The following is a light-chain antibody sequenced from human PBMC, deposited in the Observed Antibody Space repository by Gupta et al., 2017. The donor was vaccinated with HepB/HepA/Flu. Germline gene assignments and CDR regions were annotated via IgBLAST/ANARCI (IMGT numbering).Light chain of an antibody. CDR1: SNDVGAYNF. CDR3: CSYVGSSTVV. V-gene: IGLV2-23*02. J-gene: IGLJ2*01. CDR2: EVT. Sequence: QSALTQPASVPGSPGQAITISCTGTSNDVGAYNFVSWYQHHPDKAPELMIYEVTKRPSGVSNRFSGSKSGNTASLTISGLQPEDEADYYCCSYVGSSTVVFGGGTKLTVL.